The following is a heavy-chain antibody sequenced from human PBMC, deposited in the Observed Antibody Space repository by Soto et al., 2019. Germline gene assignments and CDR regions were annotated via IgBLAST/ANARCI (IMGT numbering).Heavy chain of an antibody. D-gene: IGHD3-22*01. V-gene: IGHV1-2*02. CDR2: IDPKSGDT. CDR1: EYSFTGHY. CDR3: ARDYDKSGYDYFDP. J-gene: IGHJ5*02. Sequence: ASVKVSCKASEYSFTGHYLHWVRLAPGLGLEWMGWIDPKSGDTKYSQKFQGRVTMTRDTSINTAYLDLSRLASDDTAVYYCARDYDKSGYDYFDPWGQGTLVTVSS.